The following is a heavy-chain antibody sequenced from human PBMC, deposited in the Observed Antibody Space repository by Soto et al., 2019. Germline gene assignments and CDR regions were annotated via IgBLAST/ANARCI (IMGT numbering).Heavy chain of an antibody. Sequence: QVQLVQSGIEVKKPGASMKVSCKASGYTFTSYGFSRLRQAPGQGLEWMGWINPYNGNPNYAQTLRGRITMTTDTSTSTAYMERRSLTSDDTAVYYCARGGASTGGMDVWGQGTTVTVSS. CDR3: ARGGASTGGMDV. V-gene: IGHV1-18*01. J-gene: IGHJ6*02. CDR1: GYTFTSYG. CDR2: INPYNGNP. D-gene: IGHD1-26*01.